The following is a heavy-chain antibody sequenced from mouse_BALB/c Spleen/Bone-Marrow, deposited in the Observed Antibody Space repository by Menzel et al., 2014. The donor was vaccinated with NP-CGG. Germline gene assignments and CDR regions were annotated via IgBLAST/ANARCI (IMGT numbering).Heavy chain of an antibody. CDR1: GFAFSGYD. Sequence: EVKVEESGGGLVKPGGSLKLSCAASGFAFSGYDMSWVRQTPEKRLEWVAYISSGGSNTYYPDTVKGRFTISRDNAKNTLYLQMNSLKSEDTAMYYCARQRGYAYAMDYWGQGTSVTVSS. J-gene: IGHJ4*01. V-gene: IGHV5-12-1*01. D-gene: IGHD2-2*01. CDR3: ARQRGYAYAMDY. CDR2: ISSGGSNT.